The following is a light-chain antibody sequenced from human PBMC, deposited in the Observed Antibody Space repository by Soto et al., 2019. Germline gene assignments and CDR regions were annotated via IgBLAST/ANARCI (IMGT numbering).Light chain of an antibody. CDR3: QQYSNWPRT. CDR2: GAS. V-gene: IGKV3-15*01. Sequence: IVMTQSPATLSVSPGEKTTLSSRACQSISNNLAWYQQKPGQAPRLLIYGASTRATGIPARFTGSGSGTEFTLTISSLQSEDFAVYYCQQYSNWPRTFGQGTKVDIK. CDR1: QSISNN. J-gene: IGKJ1*01.